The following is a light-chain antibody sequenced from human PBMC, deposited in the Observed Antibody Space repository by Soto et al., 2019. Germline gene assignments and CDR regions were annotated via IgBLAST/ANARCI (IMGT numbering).Light chain of an antibody. CDR1: SSDVGGYNY. V-gene: IGLV2-11*01. J-gene: IGLJ2*01. CDR3: CSYAGSDVV. CDR2: DVS. Sequence: QSALTQPRSVSGSPGQSVTISCTGTSSDVGGYNYVSWYQQHPGKAPKLMIYDVSKRPSGVPDRFSGSKSGNTDSLTISGLQAEDEADYYCCSYAGSDVVFGGGTKVTVL.